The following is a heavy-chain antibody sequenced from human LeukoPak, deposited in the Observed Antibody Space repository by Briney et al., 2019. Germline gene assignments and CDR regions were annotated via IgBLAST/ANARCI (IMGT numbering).Heavy chain of an antibody. CDR2: ISYDGSNK. Sequence: PGRSLRLSCAASGFTFSSYAMHWVRQAPGKGLEWVAVISYDGSNKYYADSVKGRFTISRDNSKNTLYLQMNSLRAEDTAVYYYARDNNSGSYFDYWGQGTLVTVSS. V-gene: IGHV3-30*04. CDR3: ARDNNSGSYFDY. CDR1: GFTFSSYA. J-gene: IGHJ4*02. D-gene: IGHD1-26*01.